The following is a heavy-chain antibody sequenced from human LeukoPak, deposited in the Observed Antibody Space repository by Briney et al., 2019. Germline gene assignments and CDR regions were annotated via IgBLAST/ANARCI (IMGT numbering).Heavy chain of an antibody. CDR2: IKQDGSEK. J-gene: IGHJ6*02. V-gene: IGHV3-7*01. D-gene: IGHD3-3*01. CDR1: GFTFSSYW. CDR3: ARDLGTIFGVVIYYYYGMDV. Sequence: GGSLRLSCAASGFTFSSYWMSWVRQAPGKGLEWVANIKQDGSEKYYVDSVKGRSTISRDNAKNSLYLQMNSLRAEDTAVYYCARDLGTIFGVVIYYYYGMDVWGQGTTVTVSS.